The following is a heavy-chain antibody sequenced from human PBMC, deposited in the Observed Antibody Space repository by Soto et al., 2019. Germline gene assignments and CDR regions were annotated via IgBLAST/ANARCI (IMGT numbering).Heavy chain of an antibody. CDR1: GYTFSSYG. D-gene: IGHD6-13*01. CDR3: ARAYSSSCREF. Sequence: ASVKVSCKTSGYTFSSYGTSWVRQAPGQGLEWMGWISGYNGNTNYAQKFQDRITMTTDTSTSTVYMELRSLRSDDTAMYYCARAYSSSCREFWGQGTQVTVSS. J-gene: IGHJ4*02. CDR2: ISGYNGNT. V-gene: IGHV1-18*04.